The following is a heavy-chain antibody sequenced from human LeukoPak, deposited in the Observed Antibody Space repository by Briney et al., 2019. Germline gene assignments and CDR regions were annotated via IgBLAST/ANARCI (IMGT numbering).Heavy chain of an antibody. D-gene: IGHD1-26*01. J-gene: IGHJ4*02. Sequence: GGSLRLSCAASGFSFSSYNMNWVRQAPGKGLEWVATISSSGVMTYYADSVKGRFTVSGDNSKNTLYLQMSSLTAADTAVYYCAKDRSIGTYYTFDHWGQGTLVTVSS. CDR1: GFSFSSYN. CDR2: ISSSGVMT. CDR3: AKDRSIGTYYTFDH. V-gene: IGHV3-23*01.